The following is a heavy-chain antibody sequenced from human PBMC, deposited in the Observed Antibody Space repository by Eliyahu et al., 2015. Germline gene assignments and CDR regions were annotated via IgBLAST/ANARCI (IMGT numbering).Heavy chain of an antibody. CDR3: ARGKARFSNFTRVFDL. D-gene: IGHD5-12*01. Sequence: AQLVESGGDLVKPGGSLRLSCAASGFTFTDNYMGWIRQAPGKGLEWLSYISGSGSSKHYADSLKGRFTVSRDNVKNSLSLQMNSLRVDDTAIYFCARGKARFSNFTRVFDLWGQGTLVTVSS. J-gene: IGHJ3*01. CDR1: GFTFTDNY. CDR2: ISGSGSSK. V-gene: IGHV3-11*01.